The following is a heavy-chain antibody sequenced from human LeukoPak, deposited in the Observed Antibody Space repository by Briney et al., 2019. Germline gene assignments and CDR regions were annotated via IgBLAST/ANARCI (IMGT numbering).Heavy chain of an antibody. CDR1: GFTFSSYW. CDR2: IKEDGSEK. Sequence: PGGSLRLSCAASGFTFSSYWMSWVRQAPGKGLEWVANIKEDGSEKYYADSVKGRFTISRDNSKNTLYLQMNSLRAEDTAVYSCARGEYSSGHFDYWGQGTLVTVSS. CDR3: ARGEYSSGHFDY. J-gene: IGHJ4*02. V-gene: IGHV3-7*01. D-gene: IGHD6-19*01.